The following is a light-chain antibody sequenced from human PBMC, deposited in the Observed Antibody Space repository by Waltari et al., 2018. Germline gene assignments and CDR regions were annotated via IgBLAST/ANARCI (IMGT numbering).Light chain of an antibody. J-gene: IGKJ1*01. CDR2: ATS. V-gene: IGKV1-12*01. CDR3: QQGHTFPPT. CDR1: QGIAGW. Sequence: DIQMTQSPSFVSASVGDKVTITCRPSQGIAGWLTWYQQKPGKAPKLLIYATSTLQTGVPSRFSGRGSGTEFTLTISGLQPEDFATYFCQQGHTFPPTFGQGTKVQI.